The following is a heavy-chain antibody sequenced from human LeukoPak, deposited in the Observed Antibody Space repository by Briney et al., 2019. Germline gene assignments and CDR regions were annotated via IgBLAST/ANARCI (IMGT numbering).Heavy chain of an antibody. D-gene: IGHD6-6*01. CDR3: AGNGDSYAFDI. CDR1: GFTFSSYS. V-gene: IGHV3-21*01. J-gene: IGHJ3*02. CDR2: ISSSSSYI. Sequence: GGSLRLSWAASGFTFSSYSMNWFRQAPGKGLEWVSSISSSSSYIYYADSVKGRFTISRDNAKNSLYLQMNSLRAEDTAVYYCAGNGDSYAFDIWGQGTMVTVSS.